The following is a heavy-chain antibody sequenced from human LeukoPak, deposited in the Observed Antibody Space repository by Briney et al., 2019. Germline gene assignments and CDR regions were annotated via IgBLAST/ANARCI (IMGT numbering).Heavy chain of an antibody. CDR1: GGTFSSYA. CDR2: IIPIFGTA. CDR3: ARGHGDYYYYYYMDV. J-gene: IGHJ6*03. V-gene: IGHV1-69*13. D-gene: IGHD4-17*01. Sequence: WASVKVSCKASGGTFSSYAISWVRQALGQGLEWMGGIIPIFGTANYAQKFQGRVTITADESTSTAYMELSSLRSEDTAVYYCARGHGDYYYYYYMDVWGKGTTVTISS.